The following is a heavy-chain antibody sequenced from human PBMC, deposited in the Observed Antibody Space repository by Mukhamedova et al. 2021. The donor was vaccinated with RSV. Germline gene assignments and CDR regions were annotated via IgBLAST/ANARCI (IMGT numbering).Heavy chain of an antibody. D-gene: IGHD1-26*01. V-gene: IGHV3-23*01. CDR3: AHRIVGAGPFDY. Sequence: GLEWVSSIGGTVESTYYADSVNGRFAISRDNSNYTLFLQMNNLGAEDTAVYYCAHRIVGAGPFDYWGQGTLVTVSS. J-gene: IGHJ4*02. CDR2: IGGTVEST.